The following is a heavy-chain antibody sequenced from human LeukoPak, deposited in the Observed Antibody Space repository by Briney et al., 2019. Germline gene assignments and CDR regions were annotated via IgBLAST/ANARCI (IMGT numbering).Heavy chain of an antibody. D-gene: IGHD6-19*01. V-gene: IGHV1-69*06. CDR1: GGTFSSYA. CDR2: IIPIFGTA. Sequence: SVKVSSKASGGTFSSYAISWVRQAPGQGLEWMGGIIPIFGTANYAQKFQGRVTITADKSTSTAYMELSSLRSEDTAVYYCARVRRSSGWYDDAFDIWGQGTMVTVSS. J-gene: IGHJ3*02. CDR3: ARVRRSSGWYDDAFDI.